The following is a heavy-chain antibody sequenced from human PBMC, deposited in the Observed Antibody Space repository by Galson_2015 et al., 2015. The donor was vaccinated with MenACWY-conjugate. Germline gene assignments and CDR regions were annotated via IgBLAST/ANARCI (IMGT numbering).Heavy chain of an antibody. Sequence: SLRLSCAASGFTFSSHWMTWVRQAPGKGLEWVADIKEESEKYYVDSVKGRFTISRDNAKNSLYLQMNYLRVEDTAVYYCAGGFCDGGNCFSAPDHWGQGTLVTVSS. CDR2: IKEESEK. D-gene: IGHD2-15*01. CDR3: AGGFCDGGNCFSAPDH. V-gene: IGHV3-7*03. J-gene: IGHJ4*02. CDR1: GFTFSSHW.